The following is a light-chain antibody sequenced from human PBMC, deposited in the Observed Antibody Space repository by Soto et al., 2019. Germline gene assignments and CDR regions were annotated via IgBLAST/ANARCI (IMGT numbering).Light chain of an antibody. Sequence: SPLTPAPSASGSPGPSVAMSCTGTSSYVGGYNYVSWYQHHPGKAPKLIIYEVSYRPSGVSNRFSGSKSAYTASLTISGLQAEDEADYYCNSQTTSGIRVFGTGTKVTV. CDR3: NSQTTSGIRV. CDR2: EVS. J-gene: IGLJ1*01. CDR1: SSYVGGYNY. V-gene: IGLV2-14*01.